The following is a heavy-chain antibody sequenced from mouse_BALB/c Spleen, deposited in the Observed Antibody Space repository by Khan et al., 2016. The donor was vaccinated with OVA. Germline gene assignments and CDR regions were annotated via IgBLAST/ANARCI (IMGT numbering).Heavy chain of an antibody. J-gene: IGHJ3*01. D-gene: IGHD2-14*01. Sequence: EVQLQESGPSLVKPSQTLSLTCSVTGDSITSGYWCWIRKFPGNKLEYMGYILYSGSTYYNPSLKSRISIIRHSSQNPNYLQLHPVINDGTATYYCASSTYRYAFAYWGQGTLVTVSA. CDR1: GDSITSGY. CDR3: ASSTYRYAFAY. V-gene: IGHV3-8*02. CDR2: ILYSGST.